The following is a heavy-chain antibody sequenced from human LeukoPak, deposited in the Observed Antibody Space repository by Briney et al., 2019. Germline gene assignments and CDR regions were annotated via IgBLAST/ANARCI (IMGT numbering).Heavy chain of an antibody. Sequence: NPSETLSLTSAVYGGSFRGYYWSWIRQPPGKGLKWVVEINHSGTTNYNPSLKSRVTISVDTSKNQFSLKLSSVTAADTAVYYCARVQLWSLYYYYYGMDVWGQGTTVTVSS. V-gene: IGHV4-34*01. J-gene: IGHJ6*02. D-gene: IGHD5-18*01. CDR3: ARVQLWSLYYYYYGMDV. CDR1: GGSFRGYY. CDR2: INHSGTT.